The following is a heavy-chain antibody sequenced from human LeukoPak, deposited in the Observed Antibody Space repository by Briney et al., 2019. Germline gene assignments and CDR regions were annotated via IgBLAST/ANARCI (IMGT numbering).Heavy chain of an antibody. CDR3: ARTRIGYGDYIDY. D-gene: IGHD4-17*01. J-gene: IGHJ4*02. CDR1: RGTFSSYT. V-gene: IGHV1-69*05. Sequence: SVKVSCKASRGTFSSYTISWVRQAPGQGLEWMGRIIPIFGTANYAQKFQGRVTITTDESTSTAYMELSSLRSEDTAVYYCARTRIGYGDYIDYWGQGTLVTVSS. CDR2: IIPIFGTA.